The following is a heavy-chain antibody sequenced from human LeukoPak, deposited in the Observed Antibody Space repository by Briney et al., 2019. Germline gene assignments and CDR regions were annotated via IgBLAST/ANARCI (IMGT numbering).Heavy chain of an antibody. D-gene: IGHD3-16*02. CDR1: GYTFTGYY. CDR2: MNPNSGNT. J-gene: IGHJ4*02. CDR3: ARGTSQDSYYDYVWGSYRGGDY. Sequence: ASVKVSCKASGYTFTGYYMHWVRQAPGQGLEWMGWMNPNSGNTGYAQKFQGRVTMTRNTSISTAYMELSSLRSEDTAVYYCARGTSQDSYYDYVWGSYRGGDYWGQGTLVTVSS. V-gene: IGHV1-8*02.